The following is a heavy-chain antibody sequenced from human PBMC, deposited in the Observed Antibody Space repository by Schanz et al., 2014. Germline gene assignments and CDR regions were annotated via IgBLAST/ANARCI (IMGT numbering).Heavy chain of an antibody. V-gene: IGHV3-33*01. CDR3: ARGIITMVRGGDVGAFDI. J-gene: IGHJ3*02. Sequence: QVQLVESGGGVVQPGRSLRLSCAASGFTFRSYGMHWVRQAPGKGLEWVALISYDGSSKNHADSVQGRFTISRDNSKNALYLQMDRLTAEDTAVYYCARGIITMVRGGDVGAFDIWGQGTMVTVSS. D-gene: IGHD3-10*01. CDR1: GFTFRSYG. CDR2: ISYDGSSK.